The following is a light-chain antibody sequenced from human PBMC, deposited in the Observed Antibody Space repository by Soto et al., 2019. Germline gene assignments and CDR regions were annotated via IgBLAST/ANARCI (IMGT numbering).Light chain of an antibody. J-gene: IGLJ2*01. V-gene: IGLV2-23*01. CDR1: SSDVGSYNL. CDR2: EGS. Sequence: QSVLTQPASVSGSPGQSITISCTGTSSDVGSYNLVSWYQQHPGKAPKRMIYEGSKRPSGVSNRFSGSKSGNTASLTISGLQAADEADYYCCSYAGSSTLVFGGGTKVTVL. CDR3: CSYAGSSTLV.